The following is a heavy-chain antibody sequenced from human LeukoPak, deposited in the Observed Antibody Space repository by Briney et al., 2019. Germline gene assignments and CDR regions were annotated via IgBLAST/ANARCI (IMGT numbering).Heavy chain of an antibody. V-gene: IGHV1-8*01. CDR1: GYTFTSYD. D-gene: IGHD3-22*01. CDR2: MNPNSGNT. Sequence: GASVKVSCKASGYTFTSYDINWVRQATGQGLEWMGWMNPNSGNTGYAQKFQGRVTMTRNTSISTAYMELSSLRSGDTAVYYCARGGDSSGYYLDDAFDIWGQGTMVTVSS. CDR3: ARGGDSSGYYLDDAFDI. J-gene: IGHJ3*02.